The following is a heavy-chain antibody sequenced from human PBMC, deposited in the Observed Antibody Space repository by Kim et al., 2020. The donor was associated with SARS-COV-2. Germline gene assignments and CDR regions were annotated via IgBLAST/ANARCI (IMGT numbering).Heavy chain of an antibody. Sequence: GGSLRLSCAASGFTFDDYGMSWVRQAPGKGLEWVSGINWSGGSTGYADSVKGRFTISRANTKNSLYLQMNSLRAEDTALYYCARAYSSGLYYYYGMDVWGQGTTVTVSS. CDR3: ARAYSSGLYYYYGMDV. CDR2: INWSGGST. CDR1: GFTFDDYG. V-gene: IGHV3-20*04. J-gene: IGHJ6*02. D-gene: IGHD6-25*01.